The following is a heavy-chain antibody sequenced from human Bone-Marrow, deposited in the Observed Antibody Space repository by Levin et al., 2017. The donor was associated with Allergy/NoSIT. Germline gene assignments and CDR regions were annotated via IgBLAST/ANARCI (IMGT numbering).Heavy chain of an antibody. J-gene: IGHJ4*02. V-gene: IGHV5-51*01. Sequence: RGESLKISCKSSGYIFSTYWIGWVRQLPGKGPECMGIIYPGDSNTRYSRSFQGRVTISADKSIRTAYLQWSSLKASDSAIYYCARLPAHYYGSGSYSYYFDYWGQGTLVTVSS. CDR1: GYIFSTYW. CDR3: ARLPAHYYGSGSYSYYFDY. CDR2: IYPGDSNT. D-gene: IGHD3-10*01.